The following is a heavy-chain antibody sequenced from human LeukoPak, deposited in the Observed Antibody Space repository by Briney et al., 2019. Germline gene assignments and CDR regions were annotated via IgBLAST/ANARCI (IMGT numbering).Heavy chain of an antibody. CDR1: GGTFSSYA. Sequence: SVKVSCKASGGTFSSYAIDWVRQAPGQGLEWMGRIIPILSITNYARKFQGRVTITADKSTSTAYMELSSLRSEDTAVYYCARVKDGNAFDIWGQGTMVTVSS. CDR2: IIPILSIT. V-gene: IGHV1-69*04. CDR3: ARVKDGNAFDI. J-gene: IGHJ3*02. D-gene: IGHD1-1*01.